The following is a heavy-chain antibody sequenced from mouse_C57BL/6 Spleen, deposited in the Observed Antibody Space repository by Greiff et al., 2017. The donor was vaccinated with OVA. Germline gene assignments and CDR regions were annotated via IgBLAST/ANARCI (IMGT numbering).Heavy chain of an antibody. D-gene: IGHD1-1*01. CDR2: ISDGGSYT. Sequence: DVQLVESGGGLVKPGGSLKLSCAASGFTFSSYAMSWVRQTPEKRLEWVATISDGGSYTYYPDNVKGRFTISRDNAKNNLYLQMSHLKSEDTAMYYCAREGYYGSYFDYWGQGTTLTVSS. CDR3: AREGYYGSYFDY. V-gene: IGHV5-4*01. CDR1: GFTFSSYA. J-gene: IGHJ2*01.